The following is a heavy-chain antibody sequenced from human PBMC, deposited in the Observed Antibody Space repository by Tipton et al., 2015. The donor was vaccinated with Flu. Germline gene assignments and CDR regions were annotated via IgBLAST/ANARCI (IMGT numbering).Heavy chain of an antibody. J-gene: IGHJ4*02. V-gene: IGHV3-9*01. CDR3: AKGPGRVRFGVVGFLGN. CDR1: RFTFNDYA. CDR2: IGWNSGHI. Sequence: SLRLSCTGSRFTFNDYAMHWVRQGPGKGLEWVAGIGWNSGHIGYGDSVKGRFTISRDNAKNSLYLQMNSLRAEDTAFYYCAKGPGRVRFGVVGFLGNWGQGTLVTVSS. D-gene: IGHD3-10*01.